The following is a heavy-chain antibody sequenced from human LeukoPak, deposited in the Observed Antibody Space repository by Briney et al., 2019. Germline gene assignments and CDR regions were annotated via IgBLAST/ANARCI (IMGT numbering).Heavy chain of an antibody. J-gene: IGHJ4*02. CDR2: IYTSGST. Sequence: SETLSLTCTVSGGSISSYYWSWIRQPAGKGLEWIGRIYTSGSTNSNPSLKSRVTMSVDTSKNQFSLKLSSVTAADTAVYYCAREGEYYGSGSIDYWGQGTLVTVSS. V-gene: IGHV4-4*07. CDR3: AREGEYYGSGSIDY. D-gene: IGHD3-10*01. CDR1: GGSISSYY.